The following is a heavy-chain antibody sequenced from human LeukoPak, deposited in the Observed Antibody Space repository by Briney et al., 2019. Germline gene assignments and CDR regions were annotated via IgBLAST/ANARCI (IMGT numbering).Heavy chain of an antibody. J-gene: IGHJ2*01. CDR1: GYRFTSYW. Sequence: GASLQISSKGPGYRFTSYWIGWVRPVPGKGLEWMGIIYPGDSDTRYSPSFQGQVTISADKSISTAYLQWSSLKASDTAMYYCARLPVGYSYGTRSWYFDLWGRGTLVTVSS. CDR2: IYPGDSDT. D-gene: IGHD5-18*01. V-gene: IGHV5-51*01. CDR3: ARLPVGYSYGTRSWYFDL.